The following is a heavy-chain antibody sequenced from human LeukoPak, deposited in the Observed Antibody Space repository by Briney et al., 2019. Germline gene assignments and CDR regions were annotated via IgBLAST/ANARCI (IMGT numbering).Heavy chain of an antibody. D-gene: IGHD3-22*01. V-gene: IGHV1-18*01. J-gene: IGHJ4*02. CDR1: GYTCITYG. Sequence: GASVKVSCKASGYTCITYGISWVRQAPGPGLEWMGWISAYNGNTNYAQNLQGRVTMTTDTSTSTAYMELRSLRSDDTAVYYCATINYDSSGYRYYFDYWGQGTLVTVSS. CDR3: ATINYDSSGYRYYFDY. CDR2: ISAYNGNT.